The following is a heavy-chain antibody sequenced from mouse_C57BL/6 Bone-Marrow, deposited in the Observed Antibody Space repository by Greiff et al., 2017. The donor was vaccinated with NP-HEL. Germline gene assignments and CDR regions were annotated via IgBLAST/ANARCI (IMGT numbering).Heavy chain of an antibody. Sequence: QVQLQQPGAELVKPGASVKLSCKASGYTFTSYWMHWVKQRPGQGLEWIGMIHPNSGSTNYNEKFKSKATLTVDKSSSTAYMQLSSLTSEDSAVYYCASDDGYYADYFDYWGQGTTLTVSS. J-gene: IGHJ2*01. V-gene: IGHV1-64*01. CDR2: IHPNSGST. CDR3: ASDDGYYADYFDY. CDR1: GYTFTSYW. D-gene: IGHD2-3*01.